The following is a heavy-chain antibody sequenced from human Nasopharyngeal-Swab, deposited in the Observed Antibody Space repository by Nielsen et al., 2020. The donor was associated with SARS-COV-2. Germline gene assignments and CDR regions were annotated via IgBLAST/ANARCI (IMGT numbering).Heavy chain of an antibody. CDR1: GDTFSSSA. CDR2: IIPMFGTA. D-gene: IGHD2-8*01. V-gene: IGHV1-69*06. Sequence: SVKVSCKASGDTFSSSAITWVRQAPGQGLEWMGGIIPMFGTADYAQKFQGRVTITADRSTSTAYMEMNSLRSEDTAVYYCARAHPRSCTDGVCFRSQVYNWFDPWGQGALVTVSS. CDR3: ARAHPRSCTDGVCFRSQVYNWFDP. J-gene: IGHJ5*02.